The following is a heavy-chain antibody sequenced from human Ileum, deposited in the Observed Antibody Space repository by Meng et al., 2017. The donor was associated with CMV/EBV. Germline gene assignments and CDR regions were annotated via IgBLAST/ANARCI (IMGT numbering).Heavy chain of an antibody. J-gene: IGHJ5*02. Sequence: QVQLVQSGAEGKKTGAAVKVSCKASGYTYADYYMHWVRLAPGQGLEWMGWINPNSGATKYAQKFQGRVTMTRDTSISTAYMELTSLRSDDTAVYYCVRRMVRGVRFDPWGQGTLVTVFS. CDR2: INPNSGAT. CDR3: VRRMVRGVRFDP. V-gene: IGHV1-2*02. CDR1: GYTYADYY. D-gene: IGHD3-10*01.